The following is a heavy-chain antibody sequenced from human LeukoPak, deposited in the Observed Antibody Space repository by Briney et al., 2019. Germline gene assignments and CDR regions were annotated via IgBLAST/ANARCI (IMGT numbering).Heavy chain of an antibody. CDR2: ISGSGGST. CDR1: GFTFSSYA. D-gene: IGHD3-22*01. Sequence: SGGSLRLSCAASGFTFSSYAMSWVRQAPGKGPEWVSAISGSGGSTYYADSVKGRFTISRDNSKNTLYLQMNSLRAEDTAVYYCAKRELDTMIVPWGQGTLVTVSS. V-gene: IGHV3-23*01. CDR3: AKRELDTMIVP. J-gene: IGHJ5*02.